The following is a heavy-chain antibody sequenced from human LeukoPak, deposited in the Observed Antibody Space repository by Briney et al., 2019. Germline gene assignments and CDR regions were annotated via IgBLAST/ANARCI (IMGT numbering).Heavy chain of an antibody. Sequence: GGSLRLSCAASGFTFSRYWLSWVRQAPGKGLEWVANIKEDGSAKYYVDSVKGRFTISRDNAKNSVYLQMNSLRAEDTAVYYCATSYDSSGCEWGQGTLVTVSS. V-gene: IGHV3-7*01. J-gene: IGHJ4*02. CDR2: IKEDGSAK. D-gene: IGHD3-22*01. CDR1: GFTFSRYW. CDR3: ATSYDSSGCE.